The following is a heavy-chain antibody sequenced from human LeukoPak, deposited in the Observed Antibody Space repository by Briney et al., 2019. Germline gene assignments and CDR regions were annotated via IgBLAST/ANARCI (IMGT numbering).Heavy chain of an antibody. J-gene: IGHJ3*02. CDR2: ISASGGST. CDR3: AIDQRTSSIKSAFDI. V-gene: IGHV3-23*01. CDR1: GFTFSSYA. D-gene: IGHD2-2*01. Sequence: PGGSLRLSCAASGFTFSSYAMTWVRQAPGKGLEWVSGISASGGSTYYAASEKGRFTVSRDKSRNTLSLQMDSLGAEDTAVYYCAIDQRTSSIKSAFDIWGQGTMVTVSS.